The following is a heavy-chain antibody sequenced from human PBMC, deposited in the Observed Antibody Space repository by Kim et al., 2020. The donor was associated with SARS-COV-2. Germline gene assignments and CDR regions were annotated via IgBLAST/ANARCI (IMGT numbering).Heavy chain of an antibody. Sequence: ASVKVSCKASGYTFTSYGISWVRQAPGQGVEWMGWISAYNGNTNYAQKLQGRVTMTTDTSTSTAYMELRSLRSDDTAVYYCARGGGDILTDYYYYGMDVWGQGTTVTVSS. V-gene: IGHV1-18*01. CDR1: GYTFTSYG. CDR3: ARGGGDILTDYYYYGMDV. D-gene: IGHD3-9*01. CDR2: ISAYNGNT. J-gene: IGHJ6*02.